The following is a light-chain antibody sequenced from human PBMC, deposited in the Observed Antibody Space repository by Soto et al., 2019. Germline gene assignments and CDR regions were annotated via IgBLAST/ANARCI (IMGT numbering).Light chain of an antibody. CDR3: SSYAGSSNV. CDR1: SSGVGGYNY. V-gene: IGLV2-8*01. CDR2: EVN. J-gene: IGLJ1*01. Sequence: ALTQPPSASGSPGQSVAISCTGTSSGVGGYNYVSWYQQHPGKAPKLMIYEVNKRPSGVPDRFSGSKSGNTASLTVSGLQAEDEADYYCSSYAGSSNVFGTGTKVTVL.